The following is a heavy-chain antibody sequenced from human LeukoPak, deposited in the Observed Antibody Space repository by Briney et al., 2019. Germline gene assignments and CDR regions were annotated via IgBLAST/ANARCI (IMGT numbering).Heavy chain of an antibody. CDR2: VYPGDSDT. D-gene: IGHD4-23*01. V-gene: IGHV5-51*01. CDR1: GYTFTNYW. Sequence: GESLKISCKGSGYTFTNYWIHWVRQMPGKGLEWMGNVYPGDSDTRYNPSFQGQVTISADKSITTTYLQWNSLKASDTAIYYCARQLDYGGFGAFGIWGQGTMVTVSS. J-gene: IGHJ3*02. CDR3: ARQLDYGGFGAFGI.